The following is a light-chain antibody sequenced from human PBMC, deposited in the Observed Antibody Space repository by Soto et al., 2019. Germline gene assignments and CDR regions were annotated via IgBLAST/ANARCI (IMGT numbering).Light chain of an antibody. CDR3: QSYDSSLSGNWV. V-gene: IGLV1-40*01. Sequence: QSVLTQPPSVSGAPGQRVTSSCTGSSSNIGAGYDVHWYQQLPGTAPKLLIYGNSNRPSGVPDRFSGSKSGTSASLAITGLQAEDEADYYCQSYDSSLSGNWVFGGGTKVTVL. CDR1: SSNIGAGYD. CDR2: GNS. J-gene: IGLJ3*02.